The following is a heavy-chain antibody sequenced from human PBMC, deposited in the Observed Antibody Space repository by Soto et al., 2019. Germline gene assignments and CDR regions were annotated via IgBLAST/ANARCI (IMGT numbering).Heavy chain of an antibody. Sequence: VDSLKVSFEFCGYSFSSYLICLVLQMPGKGLYCMGIIYPGDSDTRYSPSFQCQVTISADKSISTAYLQWSSLKASDTAMYYCDRFERDMNIMDVWGQGTTVNVYS. CDR1: GYSFSSYL. CDR2: IYPGDSDT. V-gene: IGHV5-51*01. J-gene: IGHJ6*01. CDR3: DRFERDMNIMDV.